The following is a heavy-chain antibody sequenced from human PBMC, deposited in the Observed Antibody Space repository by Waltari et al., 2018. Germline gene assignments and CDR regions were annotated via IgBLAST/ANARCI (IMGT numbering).Heavy chain of an antibody. J-gene: IGHJ4*02. CDR1: GGPISGSVYY. CDR2: IYYDGTA. V-gene: IGHV4-39*07. CDR3: VRDRGLRTFFDH. Sequence: QVQLQESGPGLVKPSETLSLTCSVSGGPISGSVYYWGWIRQPPGKGLEYIGSIYYDGTAFYHPSLKTPVTISVDTSYNHFSLKMKSVTAADTAMYFCVRDRGLRTFFDHWGQGTLVTVSS. D-gene: IGHD4-17*01.